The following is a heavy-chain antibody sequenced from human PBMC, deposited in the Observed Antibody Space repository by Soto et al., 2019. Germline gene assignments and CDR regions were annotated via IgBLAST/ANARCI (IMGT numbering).Heavy chain of an antibody. V-gene: IGHV1-18*01. CDR1: GYTYTSYG. D-gene: IGHD3-3*02. J-gene: IGHJ6*02. CDR3: ARVISEKSYYYYYGMDV. CDR2: ISAYNGNT. Sequence: GASVKVSCQASGYTYTSYGISWVRQAPGQGLEWMGWISAYNGNTNYAQKLQGRVTMTTDTSTSTAYMELRSLRSDDTAVYYCARVISEKSYYYYYGMDVWGQGTTVTVSS.